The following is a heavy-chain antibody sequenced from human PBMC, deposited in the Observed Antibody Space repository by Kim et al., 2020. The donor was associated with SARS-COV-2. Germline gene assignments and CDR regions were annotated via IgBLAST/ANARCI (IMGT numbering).Heavy chain of an antibody. CDR1: GYTFTSYA. J-gene: IGHJ4*02. CDR2: VNAGNGNT. Sequence: ASVKVSCKASGYTFTSYAIHWLRQAPGQRPEWMGWVNAGNGNTKYSQKFQARVTITRDTSASTAYMELSSLRSDDTAVYYCARDGGGAGYGDYADWGQGTLVTVSS. CDR3: ARDGGGAGYGDYAD. V-gene: IGHV1-3*01. D-gene: IGHD4-17*01.